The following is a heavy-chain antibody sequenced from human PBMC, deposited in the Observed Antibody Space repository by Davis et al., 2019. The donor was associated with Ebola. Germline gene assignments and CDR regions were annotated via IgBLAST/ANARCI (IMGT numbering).Heavy chain of an antibody. CDR3: ARRGVFLPYYYYGMDV. D-gene: IGHD2/OR15-2a*01. CDR2: INPSGGIT. J-gene: IGHJ6*04. CDR1: GYTFTSYY. V-gene: IGHV1-46*01. Sequence: AASVQVSCQASGYTFTSYYIHWVRQAPGQGLEWMGIINPSGGITIYAQKFEGRVTMARDKSTSTVYMELISLRSEDTAVYYCARRGVFLPYYYYGMDVWGTGTTVTVSS.